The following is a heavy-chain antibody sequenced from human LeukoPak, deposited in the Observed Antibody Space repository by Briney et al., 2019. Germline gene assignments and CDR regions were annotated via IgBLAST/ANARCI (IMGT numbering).Heavy chain of an antibody. Sequence: PGGSLRLSCAASGFTFSSYGMHWVRQAPGKGLEWGAVIWYDGSNKYYADSVKGRLTISRDNSKNTLYLQMNSLRAEDKAVYYCARDHSSGWYSDYFDYWGQGTLVTVSS. CDR2: IWYDGSNK. D-gene: IGHD6-19*01. V-gene: IGHV3-33*01. CDR1: GFTFSSYG. J-gene: IGHJ4*02. CDR3: ARDHSSGWYSDYFDY.